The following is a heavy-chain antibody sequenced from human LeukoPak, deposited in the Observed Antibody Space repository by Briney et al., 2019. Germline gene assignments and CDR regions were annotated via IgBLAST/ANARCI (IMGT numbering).Heavy chain of an antibody. CDR1: GXSINSSSNY. CDR2: IYYSGST. Sequence: PSETLSLTCTVSGXSINSSSNYWGWIRQPPGKGPEWIGTIYYSGSTYYNPSLKSRVTISVDTSKNQFSLKLSSVTASDTAVYYCARRFAPSRNDAFDIWGQGTMVTVSS. V-gene: IGHV4-39*01. CDR3: ARRFAPSRNDAFDI. D-gene: IGHD3-10*01. J-gene: IGHJ3*02.